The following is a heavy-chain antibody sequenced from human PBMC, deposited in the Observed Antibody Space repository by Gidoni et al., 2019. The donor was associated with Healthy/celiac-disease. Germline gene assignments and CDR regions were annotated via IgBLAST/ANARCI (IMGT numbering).Heavy chain of an antibody. CDR1: GYSFTSYW. Sequence: EVQLVQSGAEVKKPGESLRISCKGSGYSFTSYWISWVRQMPGKGLEWMGRIDPSDSYTNYSPSFQGHVTISADKSISTAYLQWSSLKASDTAMYYCARRQVCSSTSCLKNWFDPWGQGTLVTVSS. J-gene: IGHJ5*02. V-gene: IGHV5-10-1*03. CDR3: ARRQVCSSTSCLKNWFDP. CDR2: IDPSDSYT. D-gene: IGHD2-2*01.